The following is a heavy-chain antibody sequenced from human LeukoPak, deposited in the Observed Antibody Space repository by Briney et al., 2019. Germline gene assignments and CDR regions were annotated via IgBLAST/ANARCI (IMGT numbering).Heavy chain of an antibody. CDR2: MNPNSGNT. Sequence: GASVKVSCKASGYTFTSYDINWVRQATGQGLEWMGWMNPNSGNTGYAQKFQGRVTMTRNTSISTAYMELSSLRSEDTAVYYCARGYSSGWYGYNWFDPWGQGTLDTVSS. V-gene: IGHV1-8*01. D-gene: IGHD6-19*01. CDR3: ARGYSSGWYGYNWFDP. CDR1: GYTFTSYD. J-gene: IGHJ5*02.